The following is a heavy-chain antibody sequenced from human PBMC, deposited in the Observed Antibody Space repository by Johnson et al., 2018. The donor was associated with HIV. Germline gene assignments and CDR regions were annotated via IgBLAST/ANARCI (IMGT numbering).Heavy chain of an antibody. CDR1: GFTFDDYA. CDR2: ISWNSGSI. J-gene: IGHJ3*02. CDR3: AKGLIPVAGTTAFDI. D-gene: IGHD6-19*01. Sequence: VQLVESGGGVVQPGRSLRLSCAASGFTFDDYAMHWVRQAPGKGLEWVSGISWNSGSIGYADSVKGLFTIYRDNSKNTLYLQMNSLRAEDTAVYYCAKGLIPVAGTTAFDIWGQGTLVTVS. V-gene: IGHV3-9*01.